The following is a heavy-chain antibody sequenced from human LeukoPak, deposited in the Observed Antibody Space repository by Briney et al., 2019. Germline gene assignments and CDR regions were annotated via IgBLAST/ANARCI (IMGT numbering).Heavy chain of an antibody. Sequence: ASVKVSCKASGYTFTSYGISWVRQAPGQGLEWMGWISAYNGNTNYAQKLQGRVTMTTDTSTSTSYMELRSLRSDDTAVYYCARVPAYDRIYYYYYMDVWGKGTTVTISS. CDR3: ARVPAYDRIYYYYYMDV. CDR1: GYTFTSYG. CDR2: ISAYNGNT. J-gene: IGHJ6*03. D-gene: IGHD5-12*01. V-gene: IGHV1-18*01.